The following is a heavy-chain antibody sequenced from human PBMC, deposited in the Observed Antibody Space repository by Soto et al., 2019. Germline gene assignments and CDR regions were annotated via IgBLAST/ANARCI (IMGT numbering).Heavy chain of an antibody. CDR2: INGASTTT. V-gene: IGHV3-48*02. CDR3: ARDLSH. CDR1: GFPFRYYA. J-gene: IGHJ4*02. Sequence: DVQLVGSGGGLVQPGGSLRLSCVASGFPFRYYAMHWVRQAPGKGLEWISYINGASTTTFYANSVKGRFTVSRDNAKNAVYLQMIRLSHEDTDFYYFARDLSHWGQGMLVTLAS.